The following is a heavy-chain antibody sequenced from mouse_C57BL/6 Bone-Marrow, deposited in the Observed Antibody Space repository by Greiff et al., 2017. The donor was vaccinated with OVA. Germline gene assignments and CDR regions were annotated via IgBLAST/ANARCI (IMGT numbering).Heavy chain of an antibody. J-gene: IGHJ2*01. Sequence: EVQLVESEGGLVQPGSSMKLSCTASGFTFSDYYMAWVRQVPEKGLEWVANINYDGSSTYYLDSLKSRFIISRDNAKTILYLQMSSLKSEDTATYYCARDYGTYFGYWGQGTTLTVSS. CDR1: GFTFSDYY. CDR3: ARDYGTYFGY. V-gene: IGHV5-16*01. CDR2: INYDGSST. D-gene: IGHD1-1*01.